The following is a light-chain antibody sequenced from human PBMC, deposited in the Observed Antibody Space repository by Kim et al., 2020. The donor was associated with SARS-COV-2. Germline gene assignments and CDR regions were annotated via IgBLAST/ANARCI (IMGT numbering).Light chain of an antibody. CDR2: GAS. J-gene: IGKJ1*01. CDR1: QSISSN. CDR3: QQYNNRPPWT. Sequence: EIVMTQSPATLSVSPGERATLSCTASQSISSNLAWYQQKPGQAPRLLVFGASTRATSIPARFSGSGSGTEFTLTISSLQSEDFAIYYCQQYNNRPPWTFGQGTKVDIK. V-gene: IGKV3D-15*01.